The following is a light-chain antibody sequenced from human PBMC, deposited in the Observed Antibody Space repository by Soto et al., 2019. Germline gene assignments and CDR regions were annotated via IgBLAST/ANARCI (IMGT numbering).Light chain of an antibody. CDR2: EVS. Sequence: QSVLTQPASVSGSPGQSITISCTGTSSDVGGYNYVSWYQQHPGKAPKLMIYEVSNRPSGVSNRSSGSKSGNTASLTISGLQAEDEDDYYCSSYTSSSTRVFGTGTKVTVL. V-gene: IGLV2-14*01. CDR1: SSDVGGYNY. J-gene: IGLJ1*01. CDR3: SSYTSSSTRV.